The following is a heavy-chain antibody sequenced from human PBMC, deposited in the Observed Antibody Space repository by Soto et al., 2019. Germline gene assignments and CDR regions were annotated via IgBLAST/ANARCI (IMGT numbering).Heavy chain of an antibody. J-gene: IGHJ4*02. V-gene: IGHV4-59*12. CDR1: GGSISSYY. CDR2: IYYSGST. Sequence: SETLSLTCTVSGGSISSYYWSWIRQPPGKGLEWIGDIYYSGSTNYNPSLKSRVTISVDTSKNQFSLKLSSVTAADTAVYYCARGRNYDYVWGSYRLHSYYFDYWGQGTLVTVSS. D-gene: IGHD3-16*02. CDR3: ARGRNYDYVWGSYRLHSYYFDY.